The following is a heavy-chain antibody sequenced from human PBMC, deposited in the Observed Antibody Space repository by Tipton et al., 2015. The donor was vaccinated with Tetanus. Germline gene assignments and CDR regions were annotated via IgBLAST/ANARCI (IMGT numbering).Heavy chain of an antibody. CDR3: ARRIQVFGPAILDAFDL. CDR2: IYDNGIT. V-gene: IGHV4-59*01. Sequence: TLSLTCTVAGGSISGYYWTWIRQPPGKGLEWIGYIYDNGITSYSPSLKSRVIISVDKSKNQLSLKLGSVTAEDTAIYYCARRIQVFGPAILDAFDLWAQGTMVIVSS. CDR1: GGSISGYY. D-gene: IGHD3/OR15-3a*01. J-gene: IGHJ3*01.